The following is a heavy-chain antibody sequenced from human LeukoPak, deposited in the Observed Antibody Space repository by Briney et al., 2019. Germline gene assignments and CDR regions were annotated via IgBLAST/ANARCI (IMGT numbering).Heavy chain of an antibody. J-gene: IGHJ4*02. CDR2: MNPNSGNT. CDR1: GYTFTSYD. CDR3: VRGVLYYDYSPLDY. V-gene: IGHV1-8*02. Sequence: GASVKVSCKASGYTFTSYDINWVRQAPGQGLEWMGWMNPNSGNTGYAQKFQGRVTMTRNTSISTAYMELSSLRSEDTAVYYCVRGVLYYDYSPLDYWGQGTLVTVSS. D-gene: IGHD3-22*01.